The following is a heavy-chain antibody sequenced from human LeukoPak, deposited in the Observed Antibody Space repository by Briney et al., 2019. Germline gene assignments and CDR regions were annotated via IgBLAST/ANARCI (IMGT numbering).Heavy chain of an antibody. CDR3: AKAYYDFWSGSSPVDY. V-gene: IGHV3-30*18. CDR1: GFTFSSYG. CDR2: ISYDGSNK. J-gene: IGHJ4*02. Sequence: GGSLRLSCAASGFTFSSYGMHWVRPAPGKGLEWGAVISYDGSNKYYADSVKGRFTISRDNSKNTLYLQMNSLRAEDTAVYYCAKAYYDFWSGSSPVDYWGQGTLVTVSS. D-gene: IGHD3-3*01.